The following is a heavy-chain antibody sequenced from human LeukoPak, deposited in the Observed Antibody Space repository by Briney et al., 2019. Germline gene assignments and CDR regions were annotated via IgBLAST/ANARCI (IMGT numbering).Heavy chain of an antibody. D-gene: IGHD3-10*01. CDR2: IYSTGTT. CDR1: GFAVSSNY. CDR3: ARDRGPGRFDP. V-gene: IGHV3-66*03. Sequence: GGSLRLSCAVSGFAVSSNYVSWVRQAPGKGREWVSVIYSTGTTFYADSVKARFIISRDNSKNTVYLQMNGLRPEDTAVYYCARDRGPGRFDPWGQGTLVTVSS. J-gene: IGHJ5*02.